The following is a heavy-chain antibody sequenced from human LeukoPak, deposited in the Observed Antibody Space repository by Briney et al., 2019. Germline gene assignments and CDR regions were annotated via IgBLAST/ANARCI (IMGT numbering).Heavy chain of an antibody. D-gene: IGHD6-13*01. CDR1: GFXLSSYE. J-gene: IGHJ4*02. Sequence: GGSLRLSCAASGFXLSSYEINWVRLAPGKGLEWISYISRTGNSIYYADSVKGRFTISRDSAKNSLYLQMNSLRAEDTAVYYCARGPYSSNWYVDYWGRGTLVTVAS. V-gene: IGHV3-48*03. CDR2: ISRTGNSI. CDR3: ARGPYSSNWYVDY.